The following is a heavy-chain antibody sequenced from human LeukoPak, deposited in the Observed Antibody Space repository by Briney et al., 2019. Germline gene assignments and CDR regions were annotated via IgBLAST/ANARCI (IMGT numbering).Heavy chain of an antibody. CDR2: VSGSGGTT. CDR3: AKSLSYYYDSSGYYYFDY. V-gene: IGHV3-23*01. J-gene: IGHJ4*02. D-gene: IGHD3-22*01. CDR1: GFTFNSYA. Sequence: GGSLRLSCATSGFTFNSYAMSWVRQAPGKGLEWVSTVSGSGGTTYYADSVKGRFTISRDNSKNTLYLQMNSLRAEDTAVYYCAKSLSYYYDSSGYYYFDYWGQGTLVTVSS.